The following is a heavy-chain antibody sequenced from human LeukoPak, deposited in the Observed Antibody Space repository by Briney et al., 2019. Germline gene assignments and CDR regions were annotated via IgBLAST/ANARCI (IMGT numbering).Heavy chain of an antibody. D-gene: IGHD4-17*01. CDR1: GDSFSSHD. Sequence: PSESLSLTCSVSGDSFSSHDWTSIRQPLWGGRGGIGYISYRGSTTYNPSRKRRATISIDTSKNQFSLQLSSVTPADTAVDYCARALVTVTKGFDIWGHGTMVRVSS. CDR2: ISYRGST. J-gene: IGHJ3*02. V-gene: IGHV4-59*11. CDR3: ARALVTVTKGFDI.